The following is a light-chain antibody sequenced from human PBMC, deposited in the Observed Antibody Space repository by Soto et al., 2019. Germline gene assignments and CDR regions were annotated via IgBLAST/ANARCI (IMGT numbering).Light chain of an antibody. J-gene: IGKJ1*01. CDR3: QQYNNWPRT. V-gene: IGKV3-15*01. Sequence: EIVMTQSPATLSVSPGERATISCRASQSVSSNLAWYQQKPGQAPRLLIYGTSTRATGVPARFSGSGSGTEFTLTISSLQSEDFAVYYCQQYNNWPRTFGQGTKVDNK. CDR2: GTS. CDR1: QSVSSN.